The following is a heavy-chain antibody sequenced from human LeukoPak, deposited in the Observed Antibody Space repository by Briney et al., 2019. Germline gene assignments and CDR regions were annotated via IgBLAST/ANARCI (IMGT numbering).Heavy chain of an antibody. J-gene: IGHJ4*02. Sequence: PGGSLRLSCAASGFTFSSYAMNWVRQAPGKGLQWVSALSGSGGSTYYADSVKGRFTIFRDNSKNTMYLQMNSLRAEDTAVYYCAKGSMGRGPDYWGQGTLVTVPS. V-gene: IGHV3-23*01. CDR2: LSGSGGST. CDR1: GFTFSSYA. CDR3: AKGSMGRGPDY. D-gene: IGHD3-10*01.